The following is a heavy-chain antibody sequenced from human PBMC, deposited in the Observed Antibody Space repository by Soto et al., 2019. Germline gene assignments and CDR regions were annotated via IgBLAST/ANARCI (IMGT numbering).Heavy chain of an antibody. D-gene: IGHD3-10*01. CDR1: GYTLSGYI. V-gene: IGHV1-3*01. Sequence: ASVKVSCKASGYTLSGYILHWVRQAPGQRLEWVGWINGGNGNTGNSQKFQGRVALARDTSANTAYIELSSLRSEDTAVYYCARVRGGTARHTSLYSMDVWGQGTTVTVSS. CDR3: ARVRGGTARHTSLYSMDV. CDR2: INGGNGNT. J-gene: IGHJ6*02.